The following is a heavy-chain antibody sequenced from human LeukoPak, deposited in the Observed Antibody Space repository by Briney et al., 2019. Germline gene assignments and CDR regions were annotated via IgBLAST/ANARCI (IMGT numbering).Heavy chain of an antibody. D-gene: IGHD5-18*01. CDR2: ISSSSSTI. CDR3: ARSQNGYSYGNRFFYNWFDP. CDR1: GFTFSSYS. Sequence: PGGSLRLSCAASGFTFSSYSMNWVRQAPGKGLEWVSYISSSSSTIYYADSVKGRFTISRDNAKYSLYLQMNSLRAEDTAVYYCARSQNGYSYGNRFFYNWFDPWGQGTLVTVSS. V-gene: IGHV3-48*01. J-gene: IGHJ5*02.